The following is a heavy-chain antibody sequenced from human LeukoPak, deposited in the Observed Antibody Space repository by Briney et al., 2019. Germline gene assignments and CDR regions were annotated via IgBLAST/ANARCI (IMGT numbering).Heavy chain of an antibody. Sequence: ASVKVSCKASGYTFTSHDINWVRQATGQGLEWMGWMNPNSGNTGYAQKFQGRVTMTRNTSISTAYMELSSLRSEDTAVYYCARGIVAYYYDSSGTAWDYWGQGTLVTVSS. CDR3: ARGIVAYYYDSSGTAWDY. V-gene: IGHV1-8*01. CDR1: GYTFTSHD. CDR2: MNPNSGNT. J-gene: IGHJ4*02. D-gene: IGHD3-22*01.